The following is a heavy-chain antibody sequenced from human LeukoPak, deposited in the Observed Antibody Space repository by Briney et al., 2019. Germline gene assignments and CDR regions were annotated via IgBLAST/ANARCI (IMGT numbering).Heavy chain of an antibody. CDR2: ISGSGGST. D-gene: IGHD3-10*01. CDR1: GFTFSSYA. CDR3: AKRPDVTFTMVRGVSFDY. V-gene: IGHV3-23*01. J-gene: IGHJ4*02. Sequence: RGGSLRLSCAASGFTFSSYAMSWVCQAPGKGLEWVSAISGSGGSTSYADSVKGRFTISRDNSKNTLYLQMNSLRAEDTAVYYCAKRPDVTFTMVRGVSFDYWGQGTLVTVSS.